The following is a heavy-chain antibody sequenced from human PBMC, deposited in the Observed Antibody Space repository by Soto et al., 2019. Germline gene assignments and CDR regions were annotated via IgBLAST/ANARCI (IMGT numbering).Heavy chain of an antibody. CDR3: ARDGGTLGFDY. CDR1: GVSFSTSW. Sequence: GGSLRLSCAASGVSFSTSWMSWVRQAPGKGLEWVAKIMPDGSGKYYVDSVKGRFTISRDNAKNSLFLQMNSLRGDDTAVYYCARDGGTLGFDYWGKGTLVTVSS. V-gene: IGHV3-7*01. J-gene: IGHJ4*02. CDR2: IMPDGSGK. D-gene: IGHD3-3*01.